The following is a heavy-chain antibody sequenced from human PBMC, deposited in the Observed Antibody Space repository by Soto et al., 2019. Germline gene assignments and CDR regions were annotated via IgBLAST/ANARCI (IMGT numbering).Heavy chain of an antibody. V-gene: IGHV1-18*01. CDR2: ISLYSDGT. CDR1: GYTFSNYG. Sequence: QVQLVQSGGEVKRPGASVKVSCKTSGYTFSNYGITWVRQDPGQPLEWLGWISLYSDGTSYAQKFRGRVSMTTDTSTTTAYMKLRSLRSDDTAVYYCARLVPGAEAWFGPWGQGTLVTVSS. J-gene: IGHJ5*02. CDR3: ARLVPGAEAWFGP.